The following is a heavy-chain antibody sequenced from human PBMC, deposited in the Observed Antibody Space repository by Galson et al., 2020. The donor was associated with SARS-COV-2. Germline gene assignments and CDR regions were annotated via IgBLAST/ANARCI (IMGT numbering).Heavy chain of an antibody. CDR3: AGDPRYCSGGSCYSRYGMDV. D-gene: IGHD2-15*01. CDR2: VNTGGIP. V-gene: IGHV4-61*02. Sequence: SETLSLTCTVSGGSISSDTYYWSWIRQPAGKGLEWIGRVNTGGIPNYNPSLKSRVTISVDTSKNQFSLKLSSVTAADTAVYFCAGDPRYCSGGSCYSRYGMDVWGQGTTVTVSS. CDR1: GGSISSDTYY. J-gene: IGHJ6*02.